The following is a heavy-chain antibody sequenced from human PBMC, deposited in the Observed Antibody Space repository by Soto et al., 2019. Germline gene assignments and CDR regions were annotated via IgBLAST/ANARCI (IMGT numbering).Heavy chain of an antibody. CDR3: VAERGPGLVYPDF. Sequence: ASVKVSCKASGSTFSGYYLHWLRQAPAFRLVWLGWMNPESGDSQYGETFQGRVTMTRDTSSATVHMELSGLSPDDTGRYYCVAERGPGLVYPDFWGQGTQVTV. CDR1: GSTFSGYY. J-gene: IGHJ4*02. V-gene: IGHV1-2*02. D-gene: IGHD6-19*01. CDR2: MNPESGDS.